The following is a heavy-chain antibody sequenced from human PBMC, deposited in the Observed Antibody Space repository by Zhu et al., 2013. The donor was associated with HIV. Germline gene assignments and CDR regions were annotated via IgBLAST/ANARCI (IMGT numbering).Heavy chain of an antibody. Sequence: QVQLVQSGAEVKKPGASVKVSCKASGYTFTSYDINWVRQATGQGLEWMGWMNPNSGNTGYAQKFQGRVTMTRNTSISTAYMELSSLRSEDTAVYYCARGRLLLWFGELFGPEYYYYGMDVWGQGTTVTVSS. V-gene: IGHV1-8*01. CDR3: ARGRLLLWFGELFGPEYYYYGMDV. CDR1: GYTFTSYD. D-gene: IGHD3-10*01. CDR2: MNPNSGNT. J-gene: IGHJ6*02.